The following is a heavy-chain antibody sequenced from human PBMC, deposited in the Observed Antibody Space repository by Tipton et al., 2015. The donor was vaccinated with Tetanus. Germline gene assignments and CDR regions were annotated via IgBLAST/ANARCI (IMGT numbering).Heavy chain of an antibody. J-gene: IGHJ6*02. CDR1: GGTFSNYA. Sequence: QLVQSGPEVKKPGSSVKVSCKASGGTFSNYAISWVRQAPGQGLEWMGGIIPIFGTAKYAQKFQGRVTITADESTSTAYMELSSLRSEDTAVYYCARKWDIVAVSAANYYGLDVWGQGTMVTVSS. D-gene: IGHD2-2*01. CDR2: IIPIFGTA. V-gene: IGHV1-69*01. CDR3: ARKWDIVAVSAANYYGLDV.